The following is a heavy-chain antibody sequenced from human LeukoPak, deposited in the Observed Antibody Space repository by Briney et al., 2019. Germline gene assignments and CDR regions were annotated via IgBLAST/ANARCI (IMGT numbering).Heavy chain of an antibody. CDR1: GFTFSSYG. D-gene: IGHD6-13*01. V-gene: IGHV4-34*01. Sequence: GSLRLSCAASGFTFSSYGMSWVRQAPGKGLEWIGEINHSGSTNYSPSLKSRVTISVDTSKNQFSLKLSSVTAADTAVYYCARALKGSSWYGVYYMDVWGKGTTVTVSS. CDR2: INHSGST. CDR3: ARALKGSSWYGVYYMDV. J-gene: IGHJ6*03.